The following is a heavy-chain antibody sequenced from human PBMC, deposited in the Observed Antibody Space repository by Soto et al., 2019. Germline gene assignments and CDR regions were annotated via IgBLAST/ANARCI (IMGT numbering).Heavy chain of an antibody. D-gene: IGHD4-17*01. CDR1: GGSISSYY. V-gene: IGHV4-59*01. Sequence: PSETLSLTCTVSGGSISSYYWSWIRQPPGKGLEWIGYIYYSGSTSYNPSLKSRVTISEDTYQNQFSLKLSSVTAADTAVYYCASDTAPTDHAFDIWGQGTTATVSS. CDR3: ASDTAPTDHAFDI. J-gene: IGHJ3*02. CDR2: IYYSGST.